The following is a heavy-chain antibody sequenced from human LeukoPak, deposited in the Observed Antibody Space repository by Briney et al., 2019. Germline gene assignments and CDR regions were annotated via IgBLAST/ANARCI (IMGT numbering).Heavy chain of an antibody. D-gene: IGHD2-2*01. J-gene: IGHJ4*02. V-gene: IGHV3-30-3*01. CDR1: GFTFSSYA. CDR3: ASGGGVVNQLPINFDY. CDR2: ISYDGSNK. Sequence: GRSLRLSCAASGFTFSSYAMHWVRQAPGKGLEWVAVISYDGSNKYYADSVKGRFTISRDNAKNSLYLQMNSLRAEDTAVYYCASGGGVVNQLPINFDYWGQGTLVTVSS.